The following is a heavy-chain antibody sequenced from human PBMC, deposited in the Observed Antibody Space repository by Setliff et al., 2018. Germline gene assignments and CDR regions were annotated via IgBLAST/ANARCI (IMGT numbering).Heavy chain of an antibody. CDR3: AREGVDTRSSTDYRYYMGV. CDR2: TIPLFGTT. D-gene: IGHD5-18*01. Sequence: SVKVSCKASGGTFTNYGVSWVRQAPGQGLEWMGGTIPLFGTTDYAQKFHGRLTIITDESTSTASMELTSLTSDDTAVYYCAREGVDTRSSTDYRYYMGVWGKGTTVTVSS. J-gene: IGHJ6*03. CDR1: GGTFTNYG. V-gene: IGHV1-69*05.